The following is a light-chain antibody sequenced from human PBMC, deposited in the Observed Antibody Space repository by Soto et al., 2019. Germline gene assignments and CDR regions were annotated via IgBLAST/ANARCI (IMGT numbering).Light chain of an antibody. CDR2: WAS. J-gene: IGKJ4*01. V-gene: IGKV4-1*01. CDR1: QIFLHSKNNKKN. CDR3: QQYYSTPLT. Sequence: DIVMTQSPDSLAVALGERATINCKSSQIFLHSKNNKKNLAWYQQKPGQPPKLLIYWASTRESGVPDRFSGSGSGTDFTLTISSLQAEDVATYYCQQYYSTPLTFGGGTRWIS.